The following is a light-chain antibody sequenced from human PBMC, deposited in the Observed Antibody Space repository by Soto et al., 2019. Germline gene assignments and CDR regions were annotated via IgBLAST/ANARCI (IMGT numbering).Light chain of an antibody. Sequence: SYELTQPPSVSVAPGQTASITCERNNIRSKRVHWYQQKPGQAPVLVVYDDSDRPSGIPERFSGSNFGNTATLTISRVEVADEADYYCQVWDSSPDHYVFGTGTKVTVL. CDR2: DDS. CDR1: NIRSKR. CDR3: QVWDSSPDHYV. V-gene: IGLV3-21*02. J-gene: IGLJ1*01.